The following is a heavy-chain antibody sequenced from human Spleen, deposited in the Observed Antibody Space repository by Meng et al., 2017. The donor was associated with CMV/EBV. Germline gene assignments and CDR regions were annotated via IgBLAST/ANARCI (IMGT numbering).Heavy chain of an antibody. J-gene: IGHJ4*02. CDR2: TYYRSKWYN. V-gene: IGHV6-1*01. CDR1: GDSVSSNSAA. Sequence: QVTLQQSRPRTLKPSQTLLLTWAIPGDSVSSNSAAWTWIRQSPSRGLEWLGRTYYRSKWYNDYAVSVKSRTTITPDTSKNQFSLQLNSVTPEDTAVYYCARGGIVGEFDYWGQGTLVTVSS. D-gene: IGHD1-26*01. CDR3: ARGGIVGEFDY.